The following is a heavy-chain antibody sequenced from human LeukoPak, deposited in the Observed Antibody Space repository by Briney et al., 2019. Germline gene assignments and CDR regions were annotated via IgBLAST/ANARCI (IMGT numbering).Heavy chain of an antibody. CDR3: ARATTLRYYFDY. CDR1: GFTVSSHH. J-gene: IGHJ4*02. CDR2: IYSGGST. Sequence: GGSLRLSYAASGFTVSSHHINWVRQAPGKGLECVSVIYSGGSTYYADSVKGRSTISRDNSKNTLYLQMNSLRAEDTAVYYCARATTLRYYFDYWRQGTLVTVSS. V-gene: IGHV3-53*05. D-gene: IGHD2/OR15-2a*01.